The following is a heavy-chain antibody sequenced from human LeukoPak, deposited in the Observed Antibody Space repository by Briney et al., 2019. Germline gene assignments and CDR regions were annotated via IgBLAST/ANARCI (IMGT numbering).Heavy chain of an antibody. CDR1: GFTFSSYG. J-gene: IGHJ4*02. CDR3: ARGNEYYDILTGYYDY. V-gene: IGHV3-33*01. D-gene: IGHD3-9*01. Sequence: GGSLRLSCAASGFTFSSYGMHWVRQAPGKGLEWVAVIWYDGSNKYYADPVKGRLTISRDNSKNTLYLQMNSLRAEDTAVYYCARGNEYYDILTGYYDYWGQGTLVTVSS. CDR2: IWYDGSNK.